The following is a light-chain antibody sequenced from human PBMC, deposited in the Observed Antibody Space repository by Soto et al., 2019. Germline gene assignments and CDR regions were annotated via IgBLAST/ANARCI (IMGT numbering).Light chain of an antibody. CDR3: QQYGSSGT. J-gene: IGKJ1*01. Sequence: EIVLTQSPGTLSLSPWEGATLSCRASQSVSSSYLAWYQQKPGQAPRLLIYGASSRATGIPDRFSGSGSGTDFTLTISRLEPEDFAVYYCQQYGSSGTFGQGTKVDIK. CDR2: GAS. V-gene: IGKV3-20*01. CDR1: QSVSSSY.